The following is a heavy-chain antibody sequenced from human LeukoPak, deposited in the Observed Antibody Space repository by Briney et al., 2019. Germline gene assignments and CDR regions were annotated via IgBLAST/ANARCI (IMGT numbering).Heavy chain of an antibody. CDR1: GFTVSSNC. CDR2: IYSGGST. CDR3: ASGSGSYRTPYYYMDV. D-gene: IGHD3-10*01. Sequence: GGSLRLSCAASGFTVSSNCMSWVRQAPGKGLEWVSVIYSGGSTYYADSVKGRFTISRDNSKNTLYLQMNNLRAEDTAVYYCASGSGSYRTPYYYMDVWGKGTTVTVSS. V-gene: IGHV3-53*01. J-gene: IGHJ6*03.